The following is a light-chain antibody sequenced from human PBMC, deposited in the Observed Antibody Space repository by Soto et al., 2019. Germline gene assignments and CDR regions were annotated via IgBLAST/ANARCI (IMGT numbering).Light chain of an antibody. CDR2: GAS. J-gene: IGKJ4*01. CDR3: QQYSNSPLI. CDR1: QSVSSSY. Sequence: EIVLTQSPGTLSLSPGERATLSCRASQSVSSSYLAWYQQKPAQAPRLLIYGASSRATGIPDRFSGSGSGTDFSLTISRLEPEDFAVYYCQQYSNSPLIFGGGTKVEIK. V-gene: IGKV3-20*01.